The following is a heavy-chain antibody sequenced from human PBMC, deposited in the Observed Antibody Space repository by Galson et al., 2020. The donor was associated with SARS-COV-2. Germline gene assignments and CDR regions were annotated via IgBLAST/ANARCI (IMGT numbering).Heavy chain of an antibody. J-gene: IGHJ4*02. Sequence: GESLKISCAASGFTFSSYWMSWVRQAPGKGLEWVANIKQDGSEKYYVDSVKGRFTISRDNAKNSLYLQMNSLRAEDTAVYYCARESSGGFDYWGQGTLVTVSA. CDR2: IKQDGSEK. V-gene: IGHV3-7*01. CDR3: ARESSGGFDY. D-gene: IGHD1-26*01. CDR1: GFTFSSYW.